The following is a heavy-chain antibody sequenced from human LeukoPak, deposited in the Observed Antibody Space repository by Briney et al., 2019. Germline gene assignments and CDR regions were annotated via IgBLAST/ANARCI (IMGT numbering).Heavy chain of an antibody. CDR2: ISSSSSYI. V-gene: IGHV3-21*01. CDR1: GFTFSNYW. CDR3: ARDTISGGYYYGMDV. D-gene: IGHD3-10*02. J-gene: IGHJ6*02. Sequence: GGSLRLSCAASGFTFSNYWMHWVRQAPGKGLEWVSSISSSSSYIYYADSVKGRFTISRDNAKNSLYLQTNSLRAEDTAVYYCARDTISGGYYYGMDVWGQGTTVTVSS.